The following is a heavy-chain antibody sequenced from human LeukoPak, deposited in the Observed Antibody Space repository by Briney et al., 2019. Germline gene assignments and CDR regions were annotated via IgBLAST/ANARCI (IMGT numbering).Heavy chain of an antibody. CDR2: INHSGST. Sequence: PSETLSLTCAVYGGSFSGYYWSWIRQPPGKGLEWIGEINHSGSTKYNPSLKSRVTISGDTSKNQFSLKLRSVTAADTAVYYCARHRYSSSWCAYWGQGILVTVSS. CDR1: GGSFSGYY. V-gene: IGHV4-34*01. J-gene: IGHJ4*02. CDR3: ARHRYSSSWCAY. D-gene: IGHD6-13*01.